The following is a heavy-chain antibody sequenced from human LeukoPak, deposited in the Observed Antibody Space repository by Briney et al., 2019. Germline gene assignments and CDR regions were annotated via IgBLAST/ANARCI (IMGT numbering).Heavy chain of an antibody. V-gene: IGHV4-59*08. J-gene: IGHJ3*02. CDR1: GGSISRHY. D-gene: IGHD4-17*01. CDR3: ARLLNNDNAGDPDIFDM. CDR2: IYYSGST. Sequence: SETLSLTCSVSGGSISRHYWSWIRQPPGKGQEWIGYIYYSGSTRYNPSFQSRVTISLDTSKTHFSLKLTSVTAADTAMYYCARLLNNDNAGDPDIFDMWGPGTMVTVSA.